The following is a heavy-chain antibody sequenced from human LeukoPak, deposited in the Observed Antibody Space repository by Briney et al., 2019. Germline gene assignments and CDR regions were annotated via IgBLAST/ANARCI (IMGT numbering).Heavy chain of an antibody. CDR1: GFSFGSNW. D-gene: IGHD2-15*01. Sequence: GGSLRLSCAASGFSFGSNWMNWVRQSPGKGLEWVANIRQDGTEKNYVDSVKGRFIISRDNAKDSLYLQMNSLRAEDTAVYYCAAGTGYLIEKWGQGTLVAVSS. V-gene: IGHV3-7*01. CDR2: IRQDGTEK. CDR3: AAGTGYLIEK. J-gene: IGHJ4*02.